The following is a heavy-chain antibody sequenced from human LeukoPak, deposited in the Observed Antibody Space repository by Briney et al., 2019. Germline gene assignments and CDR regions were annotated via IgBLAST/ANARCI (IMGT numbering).Heavy chain of an antibody. CDR1: GGSISTTDYY. CDR2: IYYAGST. J-gene: IGHJ4*02. CDR3: ARLSDY. V-gene: IGHV4-39*01. Sequence: SETLSLTCTVSGGSISTTDYYWGWIRQPPEKGLEWIGSIYYAGSTFYRPSLRSRVTISVDTSKNQFSLKLSSVTAADTAVYYCARLSDYWGQGTLVTVSS.